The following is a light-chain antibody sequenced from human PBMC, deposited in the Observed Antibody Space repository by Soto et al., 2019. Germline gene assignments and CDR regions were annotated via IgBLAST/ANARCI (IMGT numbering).Light chain of an antibody. J-gene: IGKJ1*01. CDR1: QSVSSY. V-gene: IGKV3-11*01. CDR3: QQRSNWPPWT. Sequence: EIVLTQSPATLSLSPGEIATLSCRASQSVSSYLAWYQQKPGQDPRLLIYDASNRANGIPARFSGSGSGTDFTLTISSLEPEDFAVYYCQQRSNWPPWTFGQGTKVEIK. CDR2: DAS.